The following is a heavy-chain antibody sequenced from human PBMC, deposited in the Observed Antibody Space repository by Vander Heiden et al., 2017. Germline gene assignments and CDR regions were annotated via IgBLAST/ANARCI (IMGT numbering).Heavy chain of an antibody. J-gene: IGHJ4*02. D-gene: IGHD3-22*01. CDR1: GGSISSSSYY. Sequence: QLQLQESGPGLVKPSETLSLTCTVSGGSISSSSYYWGWIRQPPGKGLEWIGSIYYSGSTYYNPSLKSRVTISVDTSKNQFSLKLRSVTAADTAVYYCARRRGYSIDFDYWGQGTLVTVSS. CDR3: ARRRGYSIDFDY. V-gene: IGHV4-39*01. CDR2: IYYSGST.